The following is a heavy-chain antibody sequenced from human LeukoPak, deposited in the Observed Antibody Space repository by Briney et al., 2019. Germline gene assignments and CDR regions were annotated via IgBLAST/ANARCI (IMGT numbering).Heavy chain of an antibody. CDR3: ARDLYGDYVWPIDY. CDR2: IKQDGSEK. Sequence: GGSLRLSCAASGFTFSSYAMSWVRQAPGKGLEWVANIKQDGSEKYYVDSVKGRFTISRDNAKNSLYLQMNSLRAEDTAVYYCARDLYGDYVWPIDYWGQGTLVTVSS. D-gene: IGHD4-17*01. CDR1: GFTFSSYA. J-gene: IGHJ4*02. V-gene: IGHV3-7*01.